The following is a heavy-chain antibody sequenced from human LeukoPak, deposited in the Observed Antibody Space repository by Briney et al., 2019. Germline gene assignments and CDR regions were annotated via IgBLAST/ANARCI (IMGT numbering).Heavy chain of an antibody. Sequence: DSVKVSCKASGYTVTSYGISWVRQAPGQGLEWMGWISGNNGNTNYAQKLQGRVTMTTDTSTSTAYVELRSLRSDDTALYYCARVRVNYVWGNYPVDYWGQGTLVTVSS. J-gene: IGHJ4*02. D-gene: IGHD3-16*02. V-gene: IGHV1-18*01. CDR3: ARVRVNYVWGNYPVDY. CDR1: GYTVTSYG. CDR2: ISGNNGNT.